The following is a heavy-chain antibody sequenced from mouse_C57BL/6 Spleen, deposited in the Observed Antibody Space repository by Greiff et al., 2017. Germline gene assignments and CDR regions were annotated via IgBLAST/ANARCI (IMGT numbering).Heavy chain of an antibody. CDR1: GYAFSSSW. V-gene: IGHV1-82*01. CDR2: IYPGDGDT. J-gene: IGHJ3*01. CDR3: ARGDSSYPRFAY. Sequence: VQLQQSGPELVKPGASVKLSCKASGYAFSSSWMNWVKQRPGKGLEWIGRIYPGDGDTNYNGKFKGKATLTADKSSSTAYMQLSSLTSEDSAVYYCARGDSSYPRFAYWGQGTLVTVSA. D-gene: IGHD1-1*01.